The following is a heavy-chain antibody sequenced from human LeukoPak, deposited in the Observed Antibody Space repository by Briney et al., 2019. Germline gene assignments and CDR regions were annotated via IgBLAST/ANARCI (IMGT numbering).Heavy chain of an antibody. CDR3: VRELRVTTSPGPFDY. CDR1: GFTFSSYW. J-gene: IGHJ4*02. CDR2: INSDGSIT. V-gene: IGHV3-74*01. D-gene: IGHD4-17*01. Sequence: GRPLRLSCAASGFTFSSYWIYWVSQAPGKGLVWVSRINSDGSITNYADSVKGRFTISRDNARNTLYLQMNSLRAEDTAVYYCVRELRVTTSPGPFDYWGQGTLVTVSS.